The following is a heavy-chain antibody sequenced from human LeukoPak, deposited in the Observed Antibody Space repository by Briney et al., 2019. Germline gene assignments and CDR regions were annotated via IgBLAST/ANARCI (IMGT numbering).Heavy chain of an antibody. Sequence: GGSLTLPCAASGFTFNTHAFHWVRQAPGTGLEWVAVISSDGKNKIYAASVKGRFTISRDNSKNILFLQMNSLTTEDTAVYYCARDPVADFDYWGQGTLVTVSS. V-gene: IGHV3-30*04. D-gene: IGHD6-19*01. CDR1: GFTFNTHA. J-gene: IGHJ4*02. CDR3: ARDPVADFDY. CDR2: ISSDGKNK.